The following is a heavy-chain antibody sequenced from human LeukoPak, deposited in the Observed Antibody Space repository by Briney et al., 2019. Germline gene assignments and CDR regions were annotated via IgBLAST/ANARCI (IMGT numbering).Heavy chain of an antibody. D-gene: IGHD2-15*01. CDR1: GFTFNIYS. V-gene: IGHV3-48*01. Sequence: GGSLRLSCAASGFTFNIYSMNWVRQAPGKGLEWVSYIGRSGSTTDYADSVKGRFTIFRDNSKNTLYLQMNSLRADDTAVYYCAKDIVVVVAATGYFDYWGQGTLVTVSS. CDR2: IGRSGSTT. J-gene: IGHJ4*02. CDR3: AKDIVVVVAATGYFDY.